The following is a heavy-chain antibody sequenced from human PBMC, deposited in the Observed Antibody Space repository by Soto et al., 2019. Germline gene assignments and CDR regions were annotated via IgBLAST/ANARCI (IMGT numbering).Heavy chain of an antibody. CDR1: GFTVSSNY. CDR2: IYSGDST. CDR3: ARADYYDSSGYSGLDP. Sequence: PGGSLRLSCAASGFTVSSNYMSWVRQAPGKGLEWVSVIYSGDSTYYADSVKGRFIISRDNSKNTLYLQMNSLRAEDTAVYYCARADYYDSSGYSGLDPWGQGTLVTVSS. J-gene: IGHJ5*02. D-gene: IGHD3-22*01. V-gene: IGHV3-66*01.